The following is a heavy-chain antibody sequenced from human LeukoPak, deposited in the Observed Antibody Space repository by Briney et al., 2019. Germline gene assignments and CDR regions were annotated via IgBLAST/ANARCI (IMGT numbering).Heavy chain of an antibody. CDR1: GGSISGYY. CDR2: VYTSGST. CDR3: ARLITGTTTAFDI. D-gene: IGHD1-7*01. V-gene: IGHV4-4*07. Sequence: PSETLSLTCSVSGGSISGYYWTWIRQPAGKGLEWIGRVYTSGSTHYNPSLKTRLTMSVDTSKNQFSLKLSSVIAADTAVYYCARLITGTTTAFDIWGQGTIVTVSS. J-gene: IGHJ3*02.